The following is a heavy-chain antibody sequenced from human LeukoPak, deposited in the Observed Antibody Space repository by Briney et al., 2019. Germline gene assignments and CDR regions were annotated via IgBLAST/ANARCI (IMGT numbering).Heavy chain of an antibody. V-gene: IGHV3-13*01. CDR2: IGTAGDT. CDR1: GFTFSRYD. CDR3: AGAGSETQWRAFDF. J-gene: IGHJ4*02. Sequence: GGSLRLSCAASGFTFSRYDMHWVRQATGKGLEWVSGIGTAGDTYYAGSVKGRFTISRENAKNSLYLRMNSLTAGDTAVYYCAGAGSETQWRAFDFWGQGALVTVFS. D-gene: IGHD6-19*01.